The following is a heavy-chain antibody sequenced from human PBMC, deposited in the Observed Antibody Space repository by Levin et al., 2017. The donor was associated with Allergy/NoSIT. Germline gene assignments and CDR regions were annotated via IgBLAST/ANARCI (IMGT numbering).Heavy chain of an antibody. Sequence: GGSLRLSCAASGFTFSSYWMSWLRQAPGKGLEWVANIKPDGSEKYYVDSMKGRVTISRDNAKNSLYLQMNSLRAEDTAVFYCASLAWGPAIDRDYWGQGTLVTVAS. CDR3: ASLAWGPAIDRDY. CDR1: GFTFSSYW. J-gene: IGHJ4*02. CDR2: IKPDGSEK. V-gene: IGHV3-7*01. D-gene: IGHD3-16*01.